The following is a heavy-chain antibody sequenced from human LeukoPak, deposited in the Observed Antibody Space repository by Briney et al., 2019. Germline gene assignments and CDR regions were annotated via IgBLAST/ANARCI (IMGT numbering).Heavy chain of an antibody. J-gene: IGHJ4*02. D-gene: IGHD4-17*01. CDR1: GGSISSSNW. CDR2: IYHSGST. V-gene: IGHV4-4*02. CDR3: ARGSYDYGDYGEFDY. Sequence: PSGTLSLTCAVSGGSISSSNWWSWVRQPPGKGLEWIGEIYHSGSTNYNPSLKSRVTISVDKSKNQFSLKLSSVTAADTAVYYCARGSYDYGDYGEFDYWGQGTLVTVSS.